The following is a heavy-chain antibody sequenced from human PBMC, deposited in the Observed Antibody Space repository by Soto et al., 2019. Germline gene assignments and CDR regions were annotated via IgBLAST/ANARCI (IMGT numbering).Heavy chain of an antibody. CDR1: GGSISSGGYY. Sequence: PSETLSLTCTVSGGSISSGGYYWSWIRQHPGKGLEWIGYIYYSGSTNYNPSLKSRVTISVDTSKNQFSLKLSSVTAADTAVYYCARYSREVVPAAIAGNWFDPWGQGTLVTVSS. J-gene: IGHJ5*02. CDR2: IYYSGST. V-gene: IGHV4-61*08. CDR3: ARYSREVVPAAIAGNWFDP. D-gene: IGHD2-2*02.